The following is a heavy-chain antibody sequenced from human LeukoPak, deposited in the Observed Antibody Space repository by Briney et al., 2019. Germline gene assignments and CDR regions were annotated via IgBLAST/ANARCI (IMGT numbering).Heavy chain of an antibody. D-gene: IGHD3-10*01. CDR2: INSSSSYI. Sequence: GGSLRLSCAASGFTFSSYSMNWVRQAPGKGLEWVSSINSSSSYIYYADSVKGRFTISRDNAKNTLYLQMNSLRAEDTAVYYCARGSYGSGSYYNLLTRYYYMDVWGKGTTVTVSS. CDR1: GFTFSSYS. CDR3: ARGSYGSGSYYNLLTRYYYMDV. V-gene: IGHV3-21*01. J-gene: IGHJ6*03.